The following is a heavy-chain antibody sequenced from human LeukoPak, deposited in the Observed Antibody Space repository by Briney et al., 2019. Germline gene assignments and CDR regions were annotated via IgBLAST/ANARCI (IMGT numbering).Heavy chain of an antibody. J-gene: IGHJ4*02. V-gene: IGHV1-46*01. CDR3: ARVGSGAAGTFDY. CDR1: VYTFTSYY. D-gene: IGHD6-13*01. CDR2: INPSGGST. Sequence: ASVEVSCKASVYTFTSYYMHWVRQAPGQGLEWMGIINPSGGSTSYAQKFQGRVTMTRDTSTSTVYMELSSLRSEDTAVYYCARVGSGAAGTFDYWGQGTLVTVSS.